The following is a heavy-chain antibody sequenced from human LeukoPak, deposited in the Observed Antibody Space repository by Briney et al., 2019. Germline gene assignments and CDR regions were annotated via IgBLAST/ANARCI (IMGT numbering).Heavy chain of an antibody. Sequence: KPSETLSLTCTVSGGSISSYYWSWIRQPPGKGLEWIGYIYYSGSTNYNPSLKSRVTISVDTSKNQFSLKLSSVTAADTAVYYCARHTYGGNPRFGYWGQGTLVTVSS. D-gene: IGHD4-23*01. CDR2: IYYSGST. CDR3: ARHTYGGNPRFGY. V-gene: IGHV4-59*08. J-gene: IGHJ4*02. CDR1: GGSISSYY.